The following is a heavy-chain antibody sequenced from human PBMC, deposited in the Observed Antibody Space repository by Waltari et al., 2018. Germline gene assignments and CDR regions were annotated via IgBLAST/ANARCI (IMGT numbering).Heavy chain of an antibody. V-gene: IGHV1-69*04. CDR1: GGTFSSYA. CDR2: IIPILGIA. J-gene: IGHJ4*02. D-gene: IGHD2-8*02. CDR3: ARIVGKVVYARYYFDY. Sequence: QVQLVQSGAEVKKPGSSVKVSCKASGGTFSSYAISWVRQAPGQGLEWMGGIIPILGIANYAQKFQGRVTITADESTSTAYMELSSLRSEDTAVYYCARIVGKVVYARYYFDYWGQGTLVTVSS.